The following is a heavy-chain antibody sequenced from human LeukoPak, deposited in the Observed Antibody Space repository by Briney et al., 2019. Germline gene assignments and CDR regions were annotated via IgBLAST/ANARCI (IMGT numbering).Heavy chain of an antibody. CDR2: IYHSGST. CDR3: ARTSASYDYVWGSYRPVFDY. J-gene: IGHJ4*02. CDR1: GGSISSSNW. D-gene: IGHD3-16*02. V-gene: IGHV4-4*02. Sequence: SETLSLTCAVSGGSISSSNWWSWVRQPPGKGLEWIGEIYHSGSTNYNPSLKSRVTISVDKSKNQFSLKLSSVTAADTAVYYCARTSASYDYVWGSYRPVFDYWGQGTLVTVSS.